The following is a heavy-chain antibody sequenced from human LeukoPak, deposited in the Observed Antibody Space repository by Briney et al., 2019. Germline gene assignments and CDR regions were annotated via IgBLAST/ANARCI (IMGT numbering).Heavy chain of an antibody. D-gene: IGHD2-2*01. CDR1: GFTFSSYA. V-gene: IGHV3-23*01. CDR2: ISGSGGST. Sequence: GGSLRLACAASGFTFSSYAMSWVRQAPGKGLEWVSTISGSGGSTYYADSVKGRFTISRDNSKNTLYLQMNSLRAEDTAVYYCAKDIVVVPAARRDIGYWGQGTLVTVSS. J-gene: IGHJ4*02. CDR3: AKDIVVVPAARRDIGY.